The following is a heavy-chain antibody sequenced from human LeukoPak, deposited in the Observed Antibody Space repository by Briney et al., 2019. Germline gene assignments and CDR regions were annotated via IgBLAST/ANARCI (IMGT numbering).Heavy chain of an antibody. J-gene: IGHJ4*02. CDR2: IYSGSTT. D-gene: IGHD3-10*01. Sequence: GGSLRLSCADFGFTVSSNYMSWVRQAPGKGLEWVSIIYSGSTTYYADSVKGRFTISRDNSKNTLYLQMNSLRAEDTAVYYCARGSYYGPASTADFWGQGTLVTVSS. CDR3: ARGSYYGPASTADF. CDR1: GFTVSSNY. V-gene: IGHV3-66*01.